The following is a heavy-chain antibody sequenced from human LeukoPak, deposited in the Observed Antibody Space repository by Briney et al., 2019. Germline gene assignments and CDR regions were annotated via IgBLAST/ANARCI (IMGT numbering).Heavy chain of an antibody. V-gene: IGHV3-30-3*01. J-gene: IGHJ4*02. CDR1: GFTFSSYA. Sequence: PGGSLRLSCAASGFTFSSYAMHWVRQAPGKGLEWAAVISYDGSNKYYADSVKGRFTISRDNSKNTLYLQMNSLRAEDTAVYYCAREGFSIDYWGQGTLVTVSS. CDR2: ISYDGSNK. CDR3: AREGFSIDY. D-gene: IGHD3-3*01.